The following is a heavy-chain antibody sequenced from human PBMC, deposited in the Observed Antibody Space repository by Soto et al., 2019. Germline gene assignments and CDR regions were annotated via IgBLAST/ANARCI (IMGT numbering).Heavy chain of an antibody. CDR3: ARELSSSWRFDY. CDR2: MNPNSGNT. Sequence: QVQLVQSGAEVKQPGDSVKVSCKASGYTFTSYDINWVRQATGQGLEWMGWMNPNSGNTGYAQKFQGRVTMTRNTSISTAYMELSSLKSEDTAVYYCARELSSSWRFDYWGQGTLVTVSS. J-gene: IGHJ4*02. V-gene: IGHV1-8*01. D-gene: IGHD6-13*01. CDR1: GYTFTSYD.